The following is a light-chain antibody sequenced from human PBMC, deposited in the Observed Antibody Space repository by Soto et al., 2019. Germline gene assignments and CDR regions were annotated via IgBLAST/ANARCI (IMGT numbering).Light chain of an antibody. J-gene: IGKJ1*01. CDR2: DAS. V-gene: IGKV3-15*01. Sequence: EIVMTQSPATLSVSPGERAILSCRASQSISNNLAWYQQHPGQAPRLLFYDASVRAPGIPGRFSGSGSGTEFTLTISSLQSEDLAVYYCLQYNNWPRTFGQGTKVDIK. CDR3: LQYNNWPRT. CDR1: QSISNN.